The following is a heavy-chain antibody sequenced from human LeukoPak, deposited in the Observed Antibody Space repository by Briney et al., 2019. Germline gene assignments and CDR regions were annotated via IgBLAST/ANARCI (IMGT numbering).Heavy chain of an antibody. J-gene: IGHJ5*02. CDR3: ARDRAWLQNWFDP. V-gene: IGHV1-46*01. CDR1: GYTFTSYY. CDR2: INPSGGST. D-gene: IGHD5-12*01. Sequence: GASVKVSCKASGYTFTSYYIHWVRQAPGQGLEWMGIINPSGGSTGHAQKLQGRVTMTTDTSTSTAYMELRSLRSDDTAVYYCARDRAWLQNWFDPWGQGTLVTVSS.